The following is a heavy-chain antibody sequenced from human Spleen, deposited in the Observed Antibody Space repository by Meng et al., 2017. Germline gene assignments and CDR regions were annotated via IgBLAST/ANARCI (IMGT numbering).Heavy chain of an antibody. J-gene: IGHJ4*02. CDR2: IYYSGST. Sequence: QLQLQESGPGLGKPSETLSLTCTVSGGSISSSSYYWGWIRQPPGKGLEWIGTIYYSGSTYYNPSLKSRVTISVVTSKNKFSLKLSSVTAADTAVYYCARGIAVAGTNPPFDYWGQGTLVTVSS. CDR3: ARGIAVAGTNPPFDY. D-gene: IGHD6-19*01. V-gene: IGHV4-39*07. CDR1: GGSISSSSYY.